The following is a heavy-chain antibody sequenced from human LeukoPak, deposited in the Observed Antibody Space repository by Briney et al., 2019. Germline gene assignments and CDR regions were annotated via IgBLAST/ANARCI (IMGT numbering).Heavy chain of an antibody. CDR3: ARRYFDY. CDR2: IKQDGSEI. V-gene: IGHV3-7*03. Sequence: GGSLRLSCAASGFTFSSYSMNWVRQAPGKGLEWVANIKQDGSEIYYVDSVKGRFTISRDNAKNSLYLQMNSLRAEDTAVYYCARRYFDYWGQGTLVTVSS. CDR1: GFTFSSYS. J-gene: IGHJ4*02.